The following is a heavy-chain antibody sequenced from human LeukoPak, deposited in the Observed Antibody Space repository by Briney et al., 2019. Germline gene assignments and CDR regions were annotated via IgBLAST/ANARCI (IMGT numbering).Heavy chain of an antibody. CDR1: GFTFDDYA. Sequence: GGSLRLSCAASGFTFDDYAMPWVRQAPGKGLEWVSGISWNSGSIGYADSVKGRFTISRDNSKNTLYLQMNSLRAEDTAVYYCAKSTGFWYDSSGPPRGWGQGTLVTVSS. CDR3: AKSTGFWYDSSGPPRG. J-gene: IGHJ4*02. D-gene: IGHD3-22*01. V-gene: IGHV3-9*01. CDR2: ISWNSGSI.